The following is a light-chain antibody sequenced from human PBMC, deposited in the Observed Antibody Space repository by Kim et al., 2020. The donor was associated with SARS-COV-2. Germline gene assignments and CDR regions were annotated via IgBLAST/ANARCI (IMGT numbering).Light chain of an antibody. CDR3: QQLKSYPPY. CDR2: SAS. J-gene: IGKJ4*01. CDR1: QDISSH. V-gene: IGKV1-9*01. Sequence: IQLTQSPSFLSASVGDRVTITCRASQDISSHLAWYQQQPGKAPNLLIYSASTLQSGVPTRFSGSGSGTDFTLTISSLQPEDVASYYCQQLKSYPPYFGGGTKVDIK.